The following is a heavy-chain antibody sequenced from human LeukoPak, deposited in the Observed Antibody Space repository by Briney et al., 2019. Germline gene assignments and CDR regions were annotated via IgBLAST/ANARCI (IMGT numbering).Heavy chain of an antibody. D-gene: IGHD2-21*02. Sequence: SGGSLRLSCAASGFAFSSYDMHWVRQATGKGLEWVSAIGTAGDTYYPGSVKGRFTISRENAKNSLYLQMNSLRAGDTAVYYCARAIAYCGGDCYLFDYWGQGTLVTVSS. J-gene: IGHJ4*02. CDR1: GFAFSSYD. CDR3: ARAIAYCGGDCYLFDY. CDR2: IGTAGDT. V-gene: IGHV3-13*01.